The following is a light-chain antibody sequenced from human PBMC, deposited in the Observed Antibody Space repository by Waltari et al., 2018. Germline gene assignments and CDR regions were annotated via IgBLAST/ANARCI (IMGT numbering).Light chain of an antibody. Sequence: QLVLTQSPSASASLGASVKLTCTLDSGHSSNIIAWLQQQPEKGPRYLLKVNSDGSHSKGAEIRDRFSGSSSEPERYLIISSVQSEEESDYYCQTGGHGTWVFGGGTKLTVL. CDR1: SGHSSNI. J-gene: IGLJ3*02. CDR3: QTGGHGTWV. V-gene: IGLV4-69*01. CDR2: VNSDGSH.